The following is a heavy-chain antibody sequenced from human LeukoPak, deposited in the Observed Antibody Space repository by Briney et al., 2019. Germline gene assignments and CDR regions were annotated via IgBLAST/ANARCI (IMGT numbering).Heavy chain of an antibody. Sequence: ASVKVSCKASGGTFSSYAISWVRQAPGQWLEWMGWISAYNGNTNYAQKLQGRVTMTTDTSTSTDYMELRSLRSDDTAVYYCARDQSDTAMADDYWGQGTLVTVSS. CDR1: GGTFSSYA. CDR3: ARDQSDTAMADDY. D-gene: IGHD5-18*01. V-gene: IGHV1-18*01. CDR2: ISAYNGNT. J-gene: IGHJ4*02.